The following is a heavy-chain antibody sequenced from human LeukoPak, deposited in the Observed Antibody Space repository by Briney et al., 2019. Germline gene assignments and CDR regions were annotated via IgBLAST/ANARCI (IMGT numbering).Heavy chain of an antibody. CDR2: IYNNGKT. J-gene: IGHJ4*02. Sequence: GGSLRLSCAASGFTVRTSHMSWIRRAPGKGLEWVSLIYNNGKTHHADPVQGRFTISRDISKNTVSLQMNGLRSDDTAVYYCVRADNGFDHWGQGALVTVSS. CDR1: GFTVRTSH. V-gene: IGHV3-53*01. D-gene: IGHD1-14*01. CDR3: VRADNGFDH.